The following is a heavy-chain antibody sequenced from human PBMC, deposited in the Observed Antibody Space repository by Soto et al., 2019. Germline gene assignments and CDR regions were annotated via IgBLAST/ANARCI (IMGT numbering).Heavy chain of an antibody. V-gene: IGHV6-1*01. J-gene: IGHJ3*02. D-gene: IGHD1-1*01. CDR1: GDSVSSSSAA. Sequence: SQTLSLTCAISGDSVSSSSAAWSWIRQSPSRGLEWLGRTYYRSRWYNDYALSVESRITINPDTSKNQFSLQLNSVTPEDTAVYYCAREPVTGAFDIWGQGTTVTVSS. CDR2: TYYRSRWYN. CDR3: AREPVTGAFDI.